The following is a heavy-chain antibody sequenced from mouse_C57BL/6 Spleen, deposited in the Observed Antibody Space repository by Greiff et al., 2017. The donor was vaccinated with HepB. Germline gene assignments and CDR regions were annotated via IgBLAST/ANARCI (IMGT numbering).Heavy chain of an antibody. J-gene: IGHJ2*01. CDR3: LITTVVATDY. CDR2: IDPSDSYT. D-gene: IGHD1-1*01. CDR1: GYTFTSYW. Sequence: QVQLKQPGAELVMPGASVKLSCKASGYTFTSYWMHWVKQRPGQGLEWIGEIDPSDSYTNYNQKFKGKSTLTVDKSSSTAYMQLSSLTSEDSAVYYCLITTVVATDYWGQGTTLTVAS. V-gene: IGHV1-69*01.